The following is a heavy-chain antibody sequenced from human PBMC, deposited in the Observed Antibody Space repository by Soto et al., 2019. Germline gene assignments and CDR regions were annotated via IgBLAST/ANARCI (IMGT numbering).Heavy chain of an antibody. CDR2: IYYSGST. J-gene: IGHJ3*02. V-gene: IGHV4-61*01. Sequence: SETLSLTCTVSGGSVSSGSYYWSWIRQPPGKGLEWIGYIYYSGSTNYNPSLKSRVTISVDTSKNQFSLKLSSVTAADTAVYYCAIGSSRANGDAFDIWGQGTMVTVSS. CDR1: GGSVSSGSYY. D-gene: IGHD6-13*01. CDR3: AIGSSRANGDAFDI.